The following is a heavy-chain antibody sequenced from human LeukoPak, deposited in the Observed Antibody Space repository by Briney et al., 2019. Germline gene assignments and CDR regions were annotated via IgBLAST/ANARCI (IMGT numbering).Heavy chain of an antibody. CDR2: ISYDGSNK. CDR1: GFTFSSYG. CDR3: AYYDSSGYYYGRLRY. J-gene: IGHJ4*02. V-gene: IGHV3-30*03. D-gene: IGHD3-22*01. Sequence: GGSLRLSCAASGFTFSSYGMHWVRQAPGKGLEWVAVISYDGSNKYYADSVKGRFTISRDNSKNTLFLQMNSLRADDTGLYFCAYYDSSGYYYGRLRYWGQGTPVTVSS.